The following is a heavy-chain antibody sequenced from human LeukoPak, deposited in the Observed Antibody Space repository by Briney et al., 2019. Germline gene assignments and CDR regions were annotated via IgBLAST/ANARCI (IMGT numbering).Heavy chain of an antibody. J-gene: IGHJ4*02. V-gene: IGHV3-48*04. D-gene: IGHD3-16*02. CDR3: ARGAGSYRPY. CDR2: ISPNSRTI. Sequence: GGSLRLSCAASGFTFTTYWMHWVRQAPGKGLEWISYISPNSRTIYYADSVKGRFTISRDNANNSLSLQMNSLRAEDTAVYYCARGAGSYRPYWGQGTLVTVSS. CDR1: GFTFTTYW.